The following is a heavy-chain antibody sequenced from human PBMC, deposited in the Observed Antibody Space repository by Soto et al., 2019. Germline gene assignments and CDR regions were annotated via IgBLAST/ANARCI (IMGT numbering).Heavy chain of an antibody. CDR1: GFIFSDYY. CDR2: MSTTGNTI. J-gene: IGHJ4*02. V-gene: IGHV3-11*01. CDR3: ARGWYCDH. Sequence: QVQLVESGGGLVKPGGSLRLSCAASGFIFSDYYMTWIRQAPGNGLEWVSFMSTTGNTIYYADAVKGRFTISRDNAKNSLFLQLNSLRAEDTAVYYCARGWYCDHWGQGTLVTVSS.